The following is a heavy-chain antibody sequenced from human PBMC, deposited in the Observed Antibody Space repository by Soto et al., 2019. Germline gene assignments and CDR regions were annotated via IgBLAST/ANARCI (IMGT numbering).Heavy chain of an antibody. Sequence: GGSLRLSCAASGFTFSSYAMSWVRQAPGKGLEWVSAISGSGGGTYYADSVKGRFTISRDNSKNTLYLQMNTLRAEGTAVYYCAKRPMTYYYVWGSSQVVWGQGTMVTVSS. CDR1: GFTFSSYA. CDR2: ISGSGGGT. D-gene: IGHD3-16*01. J-gene: IGHJ6*02. V-gene: IGHV3-23*01. CDR3: AKRPMTYYYVWGSSQVV.